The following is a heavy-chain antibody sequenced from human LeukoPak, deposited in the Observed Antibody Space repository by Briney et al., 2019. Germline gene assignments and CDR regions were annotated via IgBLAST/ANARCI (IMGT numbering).Heavy chain of an antibody. D-gene: IGHD6-19*01. J-gene: IGHJ3*02. V-gene: IGHV3-23*01. CDR1: GFTFSSYA. CDR3: AKAEQWRLDAFDI. Sequence: GGSLRLSRAASGFTFSSYAMSWVRQAPGKGLEWVSAISGSGGSTYYADSVKGRFTISRDNSKNTLYLQMNSLRAEDTAVYYCAKAEQWRLDAFDIWGQGTMVTVSS. CDR2: ISGSGGST.